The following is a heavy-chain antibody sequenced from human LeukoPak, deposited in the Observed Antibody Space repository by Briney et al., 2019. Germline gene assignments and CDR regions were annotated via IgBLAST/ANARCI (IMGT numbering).Heavy chain of an antibody. J-gene: IGHJ4*02. CDR1: GYTFTAYA. CDR2: ISPANGYT. Sequence: GASVKVSCKASGYTFTAYAIHWVRQAPGQTLEWLGWISPANGYTRYSQEIQGRVTITRDTSANTAYMELSSLRSEDMAVYYCAREKVDHQVLSKRGVYYFDYWGQGTVVTVSS. D-gene: IGHD2-2*01. CDR3: AREKVDHQVLSKRGVYYFDY. V-gene: IGHV1-3*03.